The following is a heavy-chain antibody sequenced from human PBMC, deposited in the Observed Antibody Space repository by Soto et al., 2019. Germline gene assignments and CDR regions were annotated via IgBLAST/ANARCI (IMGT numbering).Heavy chain of an antibody. CDR3: ARGNDFWSGYYTRGYYYYGMDV. D-gene: IGHD3-3*01. J-gene: IGHJ6*02. CDR2: ISAYNGNT. Sequence: ASVKVSCKASGYTFTSYGISWVRQAPGQGLEWMGWISAYNGNTNYAQKLQGRVTMTTDTSTSTAYMELRSLRSDDTAVYYCARGNDFWSGYYTRGYYYYGMDVWGQGTTVTVSS. CDR1: GYTFTSYG. V-gene: IGHV1-18*01.